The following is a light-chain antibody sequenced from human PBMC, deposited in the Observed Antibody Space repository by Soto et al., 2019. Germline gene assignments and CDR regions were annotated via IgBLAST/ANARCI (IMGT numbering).Light chain of an antibody. J-gene: IGKJ4*01. CDR2: DAS. Sequence: EIVLTQSPATLSVSPGERATLSCRASQSVSRFLGWYQQKPGQAPRRLTYDASSRAAGIPARFSGCGSGTVFTPTIISLAPGDFAVYYCQQRYNGPLTFGGGTKVEIK. V-gene: IGKV3-11*01. CDR3: QQRYNGPLT. CDR1: QSVSRF.